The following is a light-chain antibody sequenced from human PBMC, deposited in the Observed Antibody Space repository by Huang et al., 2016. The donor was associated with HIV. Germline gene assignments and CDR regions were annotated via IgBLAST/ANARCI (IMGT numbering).Light chain of an antibody. Sequence: DIVLTQSPATLSLSPGERATVSCRASQSVSTFLACYQHKPGQAPRLLIFDASNRASGVPARFSGTGSGTDFTLTISSLEPSDVAVYYCQQHSYWPITFGRGTRLE. V-gene: IGKV3-11*01. CDR3: QQHSYWPIT. J-gene: IGKJ5*01. CDR1: QSVSTF. CDR2: DAS.